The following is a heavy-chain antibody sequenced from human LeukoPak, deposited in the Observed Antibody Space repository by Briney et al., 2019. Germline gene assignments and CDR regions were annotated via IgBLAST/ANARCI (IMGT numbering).Heavy chain of an antibody. D-gene: IGHD1-26*01. CDR3: ARGAVVGATFELWYFDL. V-gene: IGHV4-59*01. Sequence: SETLSLTCTGSGGSISSYYWSWIRQPPGKWLEWIGYIYYSGSTNYNPSLKSRVTISVDTSKNQFSLKLSSVTAADTAVYYCARGAVVGATFELWYFDLWGRGTLVTVSS. CDR1: GGSISSYY. CDR2: IYYSGST. J-gene: IGHJ2*01.